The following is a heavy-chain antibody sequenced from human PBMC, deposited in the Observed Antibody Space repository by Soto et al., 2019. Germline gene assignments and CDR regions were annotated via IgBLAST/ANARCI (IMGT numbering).Heavy chain of an antibody. CDR2: IIPVFDKA. CDR1: GGAFVSSA. CDR3: ARLRRDWGDAFDL. Sequence: QVQLLQSGADVKTPGSSVKVSCKTYGGAFVSSAISWVRQAPAQGLEWMGEIIPVFDKANYAQNFQGRLTITADELTGTVFMELSSLRSEDTAVYYCARLRRDWGDAFDLWGLGTFVTVSS. D-gene: IGHD3-16*01. V-gene: IGHV1-69*01. J-gene: IGHJ3*01.